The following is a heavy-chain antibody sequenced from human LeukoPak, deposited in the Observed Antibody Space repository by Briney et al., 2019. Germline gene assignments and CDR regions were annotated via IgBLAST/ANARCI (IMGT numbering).Heavy chain of an antibody. J-gene: IGHJ4*02. CDR1: GGSFSGYY. Sequence: KASETLSLTCAVYGGSFSGYYWSWIRQPPGKGLEWIGEINHSGSTNDNPSLKSRVTISVDTSKNQFSLKLSSVTAADTAVYYCARGPPRGGAVRYSSGWYVGYWGQGTLVTVSS. CDR2: INHSGST. V-gene: IGHV4-34*01. CDR3: ARGPPRGGAVRYSSGWYVGY. D-gene: IGHD6-19*01.